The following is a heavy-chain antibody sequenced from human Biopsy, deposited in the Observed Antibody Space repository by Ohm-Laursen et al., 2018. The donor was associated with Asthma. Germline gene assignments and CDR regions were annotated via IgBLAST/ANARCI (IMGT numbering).Heavy chain of an antibody. V-gene: IGHV3-30*01. CDR3: VRDGTDDAFDI. CDR1: GFSFSNFA. CDR2: ISKDASTQ. J-gene: IGHJ3*02. Sequence: SLRLSCTAPGFSFSNFAIHWVRQAPGKGLEWVEVISKDASTQDYADSVKGRFTMARDNSKNTLDLQMNSLREEDTAVYYCVRDGTDDAFDIWGQGTVVSVSS. D-gene: IGHD1-1*01.